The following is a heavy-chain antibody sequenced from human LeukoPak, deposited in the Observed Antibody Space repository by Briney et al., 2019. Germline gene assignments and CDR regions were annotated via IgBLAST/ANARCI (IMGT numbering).Heavy chain of an antibody. CDR3: ARTTLLWFGELLPNWFDP. CDR1: GGSISSYY. CDR2: IYYSGST. V-gene: IGHV4-59*01. J-gene: IGHJ5*02. D-gene: IGHD3-10*01. Sequence: SETLSLTCTVSGGSISSYYWSWIRQPPGKGLEWIGYIYYSGSTNYNPPLKSRVTISVDTSKNQFSLKLSSVTAADTAVYYCARTTLLWFGELLPNWFDPWGQGTLVTVSS.